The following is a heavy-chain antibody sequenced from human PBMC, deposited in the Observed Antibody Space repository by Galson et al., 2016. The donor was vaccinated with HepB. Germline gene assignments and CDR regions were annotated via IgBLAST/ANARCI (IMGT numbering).Heavy chain of an antibody. V-gene: IGHV1-46*01. CDR1: GYTFTDYY. CDR2: INPNDDSP. CDR3: ARDLSPRY. Sequence: SVKVSCKASGYTFTDYYIHWARQAPGQGLEWMGIINPNDDSPTYAQKFQDRVTMTTDTSTSTVYMELSSLRSDDTAMYYCARDLSPRYWGQGTLITVSS. J-gene: IGHJ4*02.